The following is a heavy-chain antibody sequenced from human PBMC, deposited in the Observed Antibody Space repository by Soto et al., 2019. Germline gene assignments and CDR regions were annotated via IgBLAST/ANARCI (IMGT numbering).Heavy chain of an antibody. CDR1: GFSFSGYG. CDR3: ARDQGRATADGPLGNGLDV. J-gene: IGHJ6*02. D-gene: IGHD6-13*01. V-gene: IGHV3-33*01. Sequence: GGSLRVSCAASGFSFSGYGMHWVRQAPGKGLEWLTIIWFDASHEYYADSVKGRFTISRDNSNNTLYLQLNSLTADDTAVYFCARDQGRATADGPLGNGLDVWGQGTAVTVSS. CDR2: IWFDASHE.